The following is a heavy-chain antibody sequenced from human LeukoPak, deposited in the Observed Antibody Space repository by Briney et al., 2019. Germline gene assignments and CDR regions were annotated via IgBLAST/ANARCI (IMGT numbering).Heavy chain of an antibody. CDR1: GFTFSSYS. D-gene: IGHD1-1*01. Sequence: GGSLRLSCAASGFTFSSYSMSWVRQAPGKGLEWVAYIKEDGNENYYVDSVKGRFTISRDNAESSLYLQMNSLRAEDTAVYYCARGGYTPGPWGQGTLVTVSS. CDR2: IKEDGNEN. J-gene: IGHJ5*02. CDR3: ARGGYTPGP. V-gene: IGHV3-7*01.